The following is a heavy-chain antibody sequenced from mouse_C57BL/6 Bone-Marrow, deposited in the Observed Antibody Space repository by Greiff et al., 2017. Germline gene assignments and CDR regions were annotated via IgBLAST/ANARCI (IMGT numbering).Heavy chain of an antibody. Sequence: VHVKQSGPELVKPGASVKISCKASGYTFTDYYMNWVKQSHGKSLEWIGDINPNNGGTSYNQKFKGKATLTVDKSSSTAYMELRSLTSEDSAVYYCARRGTVVRDYFDYWGQGTTLTVSS. D-gene: IGHD1-1*01. CDR2: INPNNGGT. V-gene: IGHV1-26*01. J-gene: IGHJ2*01. CDR1: GYTFTDYY. CDR3: ARRGTVVRDYFDY.